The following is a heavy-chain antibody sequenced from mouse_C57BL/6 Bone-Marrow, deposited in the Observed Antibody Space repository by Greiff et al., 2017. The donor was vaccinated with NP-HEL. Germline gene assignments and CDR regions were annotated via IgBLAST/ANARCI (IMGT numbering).Heavy chain of an antibody. CDR1: GYTFTSYG. CDR2: IYPRSGNT. V-gene: IGHV1-81*01. D-gene: IGHD3-2*02. CDR3: ASRQRRLPLFAY. J-gene: IGHJ3*01. Sequence: QVQLQQSGAELARPGASVKLSCKASGYTFTSYGISWVKQSTGQGLEWIGEIYPRSGNTYYNEKFKGKATLTADKSSSTAYMELRSLTSEDSAVYFCASRQRRLPLFAYWGQGTLVTVSA.